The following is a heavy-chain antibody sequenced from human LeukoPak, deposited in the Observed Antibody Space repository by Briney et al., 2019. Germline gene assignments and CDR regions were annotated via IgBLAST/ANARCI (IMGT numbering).Heavy chain of an antibody. Sequence: GSLRLSCAASGFTFSSYSMNWVRQPPGKGLEWIGEINHSGSTNYNPSLKSRVTISVDTSKNQFSLKLSSVTAADTAVYYCARLYAKDYWGQGTLVTVSS. J-gene: IGHJ4*02. CDR3: ARLYAKDY. CDR2: INHSGST. D-gene: IGHD5/OR15-5a*01. V-gene: IGHV4-34*01. CDR1: GFTFSSYS.